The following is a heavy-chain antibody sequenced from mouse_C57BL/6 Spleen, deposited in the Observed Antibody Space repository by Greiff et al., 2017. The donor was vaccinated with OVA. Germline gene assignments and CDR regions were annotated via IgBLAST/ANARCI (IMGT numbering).Heavy chain of an antibody. Sequence: QVQLQQPGAELVKPGASVKLSCKASGYTFTRYWMHWVKQRPGRGLAWIGRIDPNSGGTKYNEKFKSKATLTVDKPSSTADMQLSILQSEDSAVYYCAISYDGDLGNWGQGTTVTVSS. V-gene: IGHV1-72*01. J-gene: IGHJ2*01. CDR1: GYTFTRYW. D-gene: IGHD2-3*01. CDR2: IDPNSGGT. CDR3: AISYDGDLGN.